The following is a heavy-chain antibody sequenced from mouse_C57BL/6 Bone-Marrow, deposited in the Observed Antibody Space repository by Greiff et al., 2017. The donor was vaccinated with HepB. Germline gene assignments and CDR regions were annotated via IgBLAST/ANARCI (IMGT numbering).Heavy chain of an antibody. V-gene: IGHV1-81*01. CDR3: ARERWLLLVDY. CDR2: IYPRSGNT. J-gene: IGHJ2*01. Sequence: VQLQESGAELARPGASVKLSCKASGYTFTSYGISWVKQRTGQGLEWIGEIYPRSGNTYYNEKFKGKATLTADKSSSTAYMELRSLTSEDSAVYFCARERWLLLVDYWGQGTTLTVSS. D-gene: IGHD2-3*01. CDR1: GYTFTSYG.